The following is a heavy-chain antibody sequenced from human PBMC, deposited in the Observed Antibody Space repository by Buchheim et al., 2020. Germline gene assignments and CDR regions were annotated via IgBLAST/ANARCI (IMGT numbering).Heavy chain of an antibody. J-gene: IGHJ4*02. Sequence: EVQLVESGGGLAQPGGSLRLSCAASGFTFSNYWMSWVRQAPGKGLEWVANIKEDGTEVHFVDSVKGRFFISRDNARNSLYLQLNSLRVEDTAVYYCARRGGSNYVVDYWGQGTL. V-gene: IGHV3-7*01. D-gene: IGHD4-11*01. CDR2: IKEDGTEV. CDR3: ARRGGSNYVVDY. CDR1: GFTFSNYW.